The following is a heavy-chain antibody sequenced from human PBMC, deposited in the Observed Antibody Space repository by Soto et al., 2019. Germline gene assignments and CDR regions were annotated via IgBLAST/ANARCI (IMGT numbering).Heavy chain of an antibody. J-gene: IGHJ6*02. CDR3: ARGARRFGGAVRYYSSGRDT. CDR1: GFTFSSYA. CDR2: ISYDGSNK. V-gene: IGHV3-30-3*01. D-gene: IGHD3-10*01. Sequence: GVSLRLSCAASGFTFSSYAMHWVRQAPGKGLEWVAAISYDGSNKYYTDSVKGRFTISRDNSKNTLYLQMNSLRAEDTAAYSCARGARRFGGAVRYYSSGRDTWGQGTTVTIAS.